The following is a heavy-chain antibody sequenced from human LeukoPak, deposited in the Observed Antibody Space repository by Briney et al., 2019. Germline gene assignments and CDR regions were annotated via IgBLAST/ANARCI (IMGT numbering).Heavy chain of an antibody. Sequence: GASVKVSCKASGYTFTSYDINWVRQATGQGLEWMGCMYLNRGNTGYAKKFQGRVTITRNTSIRTATMELSSLRYEDTAVYYCAVWGVVVAATHSPYFDYWGQGTLVTVSS. V-gene: IGHV1-8*03. D-gene: IGHD2-15*01. J-gene: IGHJ4*02. CDR1: GYTFTSYD. CDR2: MYLNRGNT. CDR3: AVWGVVVAATHSPYFDY.